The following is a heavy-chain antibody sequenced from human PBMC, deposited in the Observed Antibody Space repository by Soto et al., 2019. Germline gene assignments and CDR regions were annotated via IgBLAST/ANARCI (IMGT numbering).Heavy chain of an antibody. D-gene: IGHD3-10*01. J-gene: IGHJ6*03. CDR1: GFTFSSCW. CDR2: INSDGSST. V-gene: IGHV3-74*01. CDR3: ARDELLWFGELLLPDYYYMDV. Sequence: GGSLRLSCAASGFTFSSCWMHWVRQAPGKGVVWVSRINSDGSSTSYADSVKGRFTISRDNAKNTLYLQMNSLRAEDTAVYYCARDELLWFGELLLPDYYYMDVWGKGTTVTVSS.